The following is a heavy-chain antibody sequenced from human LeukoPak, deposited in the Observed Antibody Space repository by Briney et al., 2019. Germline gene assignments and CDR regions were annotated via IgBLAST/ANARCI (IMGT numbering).Heavy chain of an antibody. J-gene: IGHJ4*02. V-gene: IGHV4-39*07. CDR3: AREYRYYDFWSGYDY. CDR1: GGSISSSSYY. CDR2: IYYSGST. D-gene: IGHD3-3*01. Sequence: SETLSLTCTVSGGSISSSSYYWGWIRQPPGKGLEWIGSIYYSGSTYYNPSLKSRVTISVDTSKNQFSLKLSSVTAADTAVYYCAREYRYYDFWSGYDYWGQGTLVTVSS.